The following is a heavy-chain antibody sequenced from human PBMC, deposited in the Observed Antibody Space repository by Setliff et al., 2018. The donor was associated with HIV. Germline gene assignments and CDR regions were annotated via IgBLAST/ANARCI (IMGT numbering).Heavy chain of an antibody. CDR3: AAPRGMSTILVY. CDR2: VYYSGST. Sequence: PSETLSLTCTVSGGSISSHYWSWIRQPPGKGLEWIGSVYYSGSTNYNPSLKSRITISIDTSKKQFSLKLTSVTAADTATYYCAAPRGMSTILVYWGQGSLVTVSS. V-gene: IGHV4-59*03. CDR1: GGSISSHY. D-gene: IGHD3-9*01. J-gene: IGHJ4*02.